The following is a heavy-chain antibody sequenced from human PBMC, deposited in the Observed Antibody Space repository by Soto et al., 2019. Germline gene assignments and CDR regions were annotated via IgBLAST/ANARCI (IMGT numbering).Heavy chain of an antibody. J-gene: IGHJ6*02. CDR2: INHSGST. D-gene: IGHD3-10*01. CDR3: ARLSVEVRGVYGMDV. V-gene: IGHV4-34*01. CDR1: GGSFSGYY. Sequence: SETLSLTCAGYGGSFSGYYWSWVRQPPGKGLEWIGEINHSGSTNYNPSLKSRVTISVDTSKNQFSLKLSSVTAADTAVYYCARLSVEVRGVYGMDVWGQGTTVTVSS.